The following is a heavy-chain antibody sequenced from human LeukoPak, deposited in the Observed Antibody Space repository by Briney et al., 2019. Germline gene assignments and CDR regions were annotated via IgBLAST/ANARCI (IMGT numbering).Heavy chain of an antibody. CDR1: GFTFSSYE. D-gene: IGHD2-15*01. CDR2: ISSSGTTI. V-gene: IGHV3-48*03. J-gene: IGHJ6*04. CDR3: ALRRSMYCSGGSCYSGYYGMDV. Sequence: GGSLRLSCAASGFTFSSYEMNWVRQAPGKGLEWVSYISSSGTTIYYADSVKGRFTISRDNAKNSLYLQMNSLRAGDTAVYYCALRRSMYCSGGSCYSGYYGMDVWGKGTTVTVSS.